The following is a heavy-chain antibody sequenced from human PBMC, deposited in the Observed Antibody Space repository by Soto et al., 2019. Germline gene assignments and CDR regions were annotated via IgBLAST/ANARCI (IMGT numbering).Heavy chain of an antibody. D-gene: IGHD3-22*01. V-gene: IGHV1-69*13. CDR2: IIPIFGTA. CDR1: GGTFSSYA. J-gene: IGHJ4*02. Sequence: SVKVSCKASGGTFSSYAISWVRQAPGQGLEWMGGIIPIFGTANYAQKFQGRVTITADESTSTAYMELSSLRSEDTAVYYCARKSNQEDYYDSSGYYVDYFDYWGQGTLVTVSS. CDR3: ARKSNQEDYYDSSGYYVDYFDY.